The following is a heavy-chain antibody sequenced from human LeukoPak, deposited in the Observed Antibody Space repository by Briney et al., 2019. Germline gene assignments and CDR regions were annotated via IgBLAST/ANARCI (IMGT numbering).Heavy chain of an antibody. D-gene: IGHD3-16*01. CDR1: GFTFSNQW. CDR2: IKQDGSEM. Sequence: GGSLRLSCAASGFTFSNQWMTWVRQAPGMGLEWVANIKQDGSEMYYVDSVKGRFTISRDNAKNSLYPQMNSLGAEDTAVYYCARDRGAAYWGQGTLVTVSS. J-gene: IGHJ4*02. CDR3: ARDRGAAY. V-gene: IGHV3-7*01.